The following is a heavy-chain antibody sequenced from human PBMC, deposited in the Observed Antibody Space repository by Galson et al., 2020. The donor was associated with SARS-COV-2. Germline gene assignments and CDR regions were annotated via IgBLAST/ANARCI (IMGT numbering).Heavy chain of an antibody. CDR1: GGSISSGSYY. V-gene: IGHV4-61*02. CDR2: IYTSGST. D-gene: IGHD1-26*01. Sequence: SETLSLTCTVSGGSISSGSYYWSWIRQPAGKGLEWIGRIYTSGSTNYNPSLKSRVTISVDTSKNQFSLKLSSVTAADTAVYYCASQWELLGGIDYWGQGTLVTVSS. J-gene: IGHJ4*02. CDR3: ASQWELLGGIDY.